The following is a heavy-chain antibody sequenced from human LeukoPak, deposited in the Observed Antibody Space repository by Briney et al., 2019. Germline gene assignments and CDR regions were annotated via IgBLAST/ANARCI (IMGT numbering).Heavy chain of an antibody. CDR3: ARVRPGAHFDS. Sequence: GGSLRLSCAASGSIFSCCWMAWVRQAPGKGLEWVAHMKEDGSETYYVGSVKGRFTISRDNAKNSLYLQMNSLKGEDTAVYYCARVRPGAHFDSWGQGTLVTVSS. D-gene: IGHD7-27*01. CDR1: GSIFSCCW. J-gene: IGHJ4*02. V-gene: IGHV3-7*03. CDR2: MKEDGSET.